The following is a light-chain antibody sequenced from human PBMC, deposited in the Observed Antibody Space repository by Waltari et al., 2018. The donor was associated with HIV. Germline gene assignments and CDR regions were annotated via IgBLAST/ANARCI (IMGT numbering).Light chain of an antibody. CDR3: QYYLTSSGT. J-gene: IGKJ1*01. CDR1: QTISSSH. Sequence: ELVLTQSPDTLSLYPGEGATLSCRASQTISSSHLAWYHQRPGQAPMLLIYAASSRASGVPDFTLTVSRLEPEDFAVYYCQYYLTSSGTFGQGTKVEIK. CDR2: AAS. V-gene: IGKV3-20*01.